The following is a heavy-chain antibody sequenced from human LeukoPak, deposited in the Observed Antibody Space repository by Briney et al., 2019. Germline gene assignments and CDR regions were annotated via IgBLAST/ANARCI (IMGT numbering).Heavy chain of an antibody. Sequence: SGGSLRLSCAASGFTFSSYWMHWVRQAPGKGLVWVSRINSDGSSTNYADSVKGRFTISRDNAKNSLYLQMNSLRAEDTAVYYCARTCEYCSGDEGLYYFDYWGQGTLVTVSS. J-gene: IGHJ4*02. CDR2: INSDGSST. V-gene: IGHV3-74*01. CDR3: ARTCEYCSGDEGLYYFDY. D-gene: IGHD2-15*01. CDR1: GFTFSSYW.